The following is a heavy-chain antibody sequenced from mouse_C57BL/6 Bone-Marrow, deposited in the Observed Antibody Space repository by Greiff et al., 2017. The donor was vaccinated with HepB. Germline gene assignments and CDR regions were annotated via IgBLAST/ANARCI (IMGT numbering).Heavy chain of an antibody. CDR2: ISSGGSYT. D-gene: IGHD2-5*01. CDR1: GFTFSSYG. V-gene: IGHV5-6*01. Sequence: DVQLVESGGDLVKPGGSLKLSCAASGFTFSSYGMSWVRQTPDKRLEWVATISSGGSYTYYPDSVKGRFTISRDNAKNTLYLQMSSLKSEDTAMYYCARRYSNVEDYWGQGTTLTVSS. CDR3: ARRYSNVEDY. J-gene: IGHJ2*01.